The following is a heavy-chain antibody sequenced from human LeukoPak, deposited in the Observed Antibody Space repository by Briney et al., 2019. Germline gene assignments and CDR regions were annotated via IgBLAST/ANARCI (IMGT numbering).Heavy chain of an antibody. V-gene: IGHV4-30-2*01. CDR2: IFHTGST. CDR1: GDSTSSGAYS. Sequence: SQTLSLTCVVSGDSTSSGAYSWSWIRHPPGKGLEWIGYIFHTGSTFYNPSLKTRVTISVQHSKNPCSLRLSSVTAADTAVYYCAREFWFANAPGSWLDPWGQGTLVTVSS. J-gene: IGHJ5*02. CDR3: AREFWFANAPGSWLDP. D-gene: IGHD3-10*01.